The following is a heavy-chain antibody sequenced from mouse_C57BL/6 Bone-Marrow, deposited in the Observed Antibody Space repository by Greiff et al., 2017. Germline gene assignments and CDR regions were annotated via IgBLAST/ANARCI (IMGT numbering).Heavy chain of an antibody. CDR3: AIYYGSSAFAY. V-gene: IGHV5-4*01. D-gene: IGHD1-1*01. CDR2: ISDGGSYT. Sequence: VQLKESGGGLVKPGGSLKLSCAASGFTFSSYAMSWVRQTPEKRLEWVATISDGGSYTYYQDNVKGRFTISRDNAKNNLYLQMSHLKSEDTAMYYCAIYYGSSAFAYWGQGTLVTVSA. CDR1: GFTFSSYA. J-gene: IGHJ3*01.